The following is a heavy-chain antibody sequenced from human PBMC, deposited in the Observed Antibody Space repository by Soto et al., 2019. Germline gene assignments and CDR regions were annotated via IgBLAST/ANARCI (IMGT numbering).Heavy chain of an antibody. CDR3: ATVLLGWADY. Sequence: GGSLRLSCAASGFTFSSYEMNWVRQAPGKGLEWVSYISSSGSTIYYADSVKGRFTISRDNAKNSLYLQMNSLRAEDTAVYYCATVLLGWADYWGQGTLVTVSS. J-gene: IGHJ4*02. CDR2: ISSSGSTI. V-gene: IGHV3-48*03. CDR1: GFTFSSYE. D-gene: IGHD7-27*01.